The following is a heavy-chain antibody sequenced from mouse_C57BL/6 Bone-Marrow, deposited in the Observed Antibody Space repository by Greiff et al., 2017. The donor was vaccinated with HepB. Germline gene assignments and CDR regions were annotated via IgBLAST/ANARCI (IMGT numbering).Heavy chain of an antibody. J-gene: IGHJ1*03. V-gene: IGHV1-81*01. CDR3: ARSKVITWYFDV. Sequence: VQLQQSGAELARPGASVKLSCKASGYTFTSYGISWVKQRTGQGLEWIGEIYPRSGNTYYNEKFKGKATLTADKSSSTAYMELRSLTSEDSAVYFCARSKVITWYFDVWGTGTTVTVSS. CDR2: IYPRSGNT. CDR1: GYTFTSYG. D-gene: IGHD1-1*01.